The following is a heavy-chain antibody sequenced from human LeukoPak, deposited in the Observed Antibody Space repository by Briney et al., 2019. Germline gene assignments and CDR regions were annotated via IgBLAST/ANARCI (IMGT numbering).Heavy chain of an antibody. V-gene: IGHV4-34*01. Sequence: PSETLSLTCAVYDGSFSGYHWSWIRQPPGKGLEWIGEINHSGSTNYNPSLRSRVTVSVDTSKNQFSLKLSSVTAADTAVYYCTRGVIAATPRGPRNWFDPWGQGTLVTVSS. D-gene: IGHD6-13*01. CDR1: DGSFSGYH. CDR2: INHSGST. CDR3: TRGVIAATPRGPRNWFDP. J-gene: IGHJ5*02.